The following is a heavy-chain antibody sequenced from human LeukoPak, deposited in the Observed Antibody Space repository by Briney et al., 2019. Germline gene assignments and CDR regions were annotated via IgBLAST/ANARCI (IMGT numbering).Heavy chain of an antibody. D-gene: IGHD5-24*01. Sequence: PSETLSLTCTVSGGSISSYYWTWIRQPPGKGLEWIGSIYYSGSTYYNPSLKSRVTISVDTSKNQFSLKLSSVTAADTAVYYCARGSDSVATITPFDYWGQGTLVTVSS. CDR2: IYYSGST. V-gene: IGHV4-59*12. CDR3: ARGSDSVATITPFDY. J-gene: IGHJ4*02. CDR1: GGSISSYY.